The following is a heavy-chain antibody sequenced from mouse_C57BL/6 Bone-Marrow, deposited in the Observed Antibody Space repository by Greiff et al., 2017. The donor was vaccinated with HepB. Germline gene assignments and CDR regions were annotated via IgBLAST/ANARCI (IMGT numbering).Heavy chain of an antibody. V-gene: IGHV2-2*01. D-gene: IGHD1-1*01. CDR2: IWSGGST. CDR3: ARKPHYYGSGGFAY. J-gene: IGHJ3*01. CDR1: GFSLTSYG. Sequence: VQLKESGPGLVQPSQSLSITCTVSGFSLTSYGVHWVRQSPGKGLEWLGVIWSGGSTDYNAAFISRLSISKDNSKSQVFFKMNSLQADDTAIYYCARKPHYYGSGGFAYWGQGTLVTVSA.